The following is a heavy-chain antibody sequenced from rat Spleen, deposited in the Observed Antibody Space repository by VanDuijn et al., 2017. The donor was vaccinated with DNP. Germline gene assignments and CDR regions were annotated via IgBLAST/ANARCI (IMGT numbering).Heavy chain of an antibody. CDR1: GYSITNIY. V-gene: IGHV3-1*01. D-gene: IGHD5-1*01. J-gene: IGHJ1*01. CDR3: TRGAGSPYWSFDF. CDR2: ISYSGRT. Sequence: EVQLQESGPGLVKPSQSLSLTCSVTGYSITNIYWGWIRKFPGNKMEYIEQISYSGRTTYNPSLKIRISITRDTSKNQFFLHLTTVTTEETATYYCTRGAGSPYWSFDFWGPGTVVTVSS.